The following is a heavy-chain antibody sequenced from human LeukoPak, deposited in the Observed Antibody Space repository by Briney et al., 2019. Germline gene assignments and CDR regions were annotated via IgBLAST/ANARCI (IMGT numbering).Heavy chain of an antibody. CDR1: GYTFTSYD. J-gene: IGHJ6*03. CDR3: ERGLLEGDYMDV. D-gene: IGHD1-26*01. Sequence: GASVKVSCKASGYTFTSYDINWVRQATGQGLEWMGCMNCNSGKTRHAQKYQGRVTIPRHTSIRTAYMELRSLRPEDTAVYYCERGLLEGDYMDVWGKGTTVTVSS. CDR2: MNCNSGKT. V-gene: IGHV1-8*03.